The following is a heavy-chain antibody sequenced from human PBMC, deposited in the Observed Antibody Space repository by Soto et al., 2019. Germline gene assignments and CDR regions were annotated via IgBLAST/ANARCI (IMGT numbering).Heavy chain of an antibody. CDR1: GGSISSGGYY. Sequence: SETLSLTCTVSGGSISSGGYYWSWIRQHPGKGLEWIGYIYYSGSTNYNPSLKSRVTISVDTPKNQFPLKLSSVTAADTAVYYCARGRIWSGYYRWFDPWGQGTLVTVSS. D-gene: IGHD3-3*01. V-gene: IGHV4-61*08. CDR3: ARGRIWSGYYRWFDP. J-gene: IGHJ5*02. CDR2: IYYSGST.